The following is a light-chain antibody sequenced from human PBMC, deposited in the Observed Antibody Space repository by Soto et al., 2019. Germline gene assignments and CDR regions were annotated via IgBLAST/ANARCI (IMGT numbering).Light chain of an antibody. CDR1: QNINSD. Sequence: DIQMTQSPSSLSASVGDRVTITCRASQNINSDLNWYQQKPGKAPKLLMYSTSSLRSGVPSRFSGSGSGTDFNLTISTLQPEDFVTYYCQQSDRIPITFGQGTRLEIK. CDR2: STS. CDR3: QQSDRIPIT. V-gene: IGKV1-39*01. J-gene: IGKJ5*01.